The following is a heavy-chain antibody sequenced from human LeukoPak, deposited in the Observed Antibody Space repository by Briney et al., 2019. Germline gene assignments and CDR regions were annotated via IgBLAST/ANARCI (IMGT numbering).Heavy chain of an antibody. D-gene: IGHD6-13*01. V-gene: IGHV1-69*05. CDR3: ARDAGKAYYFYYCMDV. CDR2: IIPIFGTA. Sequence: SVKVSCKASGGTFSTYAISWVRQAPGHRREWMGRIIPIFGTANPAQIFHARVTITTDEATSTAYMELSRLRSEDTAVYYCARDAGKAYYFYYCMDVWGKGTTVTVSS. J-gene: IGHJ6*03. CDR1: GGTFSTYA.